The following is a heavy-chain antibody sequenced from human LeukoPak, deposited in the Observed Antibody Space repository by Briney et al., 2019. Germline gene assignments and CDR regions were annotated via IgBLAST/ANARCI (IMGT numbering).Heavy chain of an antibody. D-gene: IGHD6-13*01. Sequence: ASVKVSCKASGYTFTSYAMNWARQAPGQGLEWMGWINTNTGNPTYAQGFTGRFVFSLDTSVSTAYLQISSLKAEDTAVYYCARETSSSWFRPILGWFDPWGQGTLVTVSS. J-gene: IGHJ5*02. CDR2: INTNTGNP. CDR1: GYTFTSYA. V-gene: IGHV7-4-1*02. CDR3: ARETSSSWFRPILGWFDP.